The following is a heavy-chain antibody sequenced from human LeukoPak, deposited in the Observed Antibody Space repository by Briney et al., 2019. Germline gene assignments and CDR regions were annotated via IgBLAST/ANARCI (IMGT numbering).Heavy chain of an antibody. CDR3: AKGEQGVDY. V-gene: IGHV3-23*01. Sequence: GGSLRLSCAAAGFTFSNFAMSWVRQAPGKGLEWVSSINFRGGTTYYADSVKGRFTISRDNSKNTLYLQKNSLRAEDAAVYYCAKGEQGVDYWGQGTLVTVSS. J-gene: IGHJ4*02. CDR1: GFTFSNFA. D-gene: IGHD1/OR15-1a*01. CDR2: INFRGGTT.